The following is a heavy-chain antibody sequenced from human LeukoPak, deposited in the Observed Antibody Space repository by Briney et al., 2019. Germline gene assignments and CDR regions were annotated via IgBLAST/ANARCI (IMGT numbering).Heavy chain of an antibody. CDR1: GGSISSGGYY. D-gene: IGHD3-9*01. CDR2: IYYSGST. CDR3: ARRGGYFDWSTLSDWFDP. J-gene: IGHJ5*02. Sequence: PSQTLSLTCTVSGGSISSGGYYWSWIRQPPGKGLEWIGYIYYSGSTDYNPSLKSRVTISVDTSKNQFSLKLSSVTAADTAVYYCARRGGYFDWSTLSDWFDPWGQGTLVTVSS. V-gene: IGHV4-61*08.